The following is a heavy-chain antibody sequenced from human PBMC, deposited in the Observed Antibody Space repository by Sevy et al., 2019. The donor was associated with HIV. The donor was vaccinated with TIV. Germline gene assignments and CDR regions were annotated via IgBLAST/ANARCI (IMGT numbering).Heavy chain of an antibody. CDR3: AGERVYCSGGSCKPGGWFDP. Sequence: ASVKVSCKASGYTFTGYYMHWVRQAPGQGLEWMGWINPNGGGTNYEQKFQGRVTMTRVTSISTAYMELGRLRSDDTAVYYCAGERVYCSGGSCKPGGWFDPWGQGTLVTVSS. D-gene: IGHD2-15*01. V-gene: IGHV1-2*02. CDR1: GYTFTGYY. CDR2: INPNGGGT. J-gene: IGHJ5*02.